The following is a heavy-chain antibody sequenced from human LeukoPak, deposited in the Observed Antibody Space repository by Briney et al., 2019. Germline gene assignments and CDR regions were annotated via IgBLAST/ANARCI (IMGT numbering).Heavy chain of an antibody. CDR1: GFTFSSYS. CDR2: ISSSSSYI. D-gene: IGHD3-22*01. CDR3: ARDSDSSGCCDY. V-gene: IGHV3-21*01. Sequence: GGSLRLSCAASGFTFSSYSMNWVRQAPGKGLEWVSSISSSSSYIYYADSAKGRFTISRDNAKNSLYLQMNSLRAEDTAVYYCARDSDSSGCCDYWGQGTLVTVSS. J-gene: IGHJ4*02.